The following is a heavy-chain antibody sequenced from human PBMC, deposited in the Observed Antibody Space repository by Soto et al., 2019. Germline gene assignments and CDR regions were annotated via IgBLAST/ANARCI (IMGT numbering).Heavy chain of an antibody. D-gene: IGHD3-10*01. V-gene: IGHV3-30-3*01. CDR2: ISRDGSKT. J-gene: IGHJ4*02. CDR1: GFTFSSYV. CDR3: ARDDEGGSDCDLGF. Sequence: QVQLLESGGGVVQPGRSLTLSCAASGFTFSSYVIHWVRQTPDKGLEWVAFISRDGSKTYYADSVKGRFTISRDNSKNTLYLEMNSLRAEDTAVYYCARDDEGGSDCDLGFWGQGTLVTVSS.